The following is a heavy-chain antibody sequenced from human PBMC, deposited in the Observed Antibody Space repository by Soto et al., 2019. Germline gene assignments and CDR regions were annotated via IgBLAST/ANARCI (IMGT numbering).Heavy chain of an antibody. V-gene: IGHV1-8*01. Sequence: QVQLVQSGAEVREPGASVKVSCKASGYSFTSLDINWVRQTTGQGLEWMGWMQPSSGRTGYAQKFQGRVTMTRDTSRNTAYMDLSSLTADDTAFYSCALGVTAGVDYWGQGTLVTVSS. CDR1: GYSFTSLD. CDR2: MQPSSGRT. J-gene: IGHJ4*02. D-gene: IGHD1-26*01. CDR3: ALGVTAGVDY.